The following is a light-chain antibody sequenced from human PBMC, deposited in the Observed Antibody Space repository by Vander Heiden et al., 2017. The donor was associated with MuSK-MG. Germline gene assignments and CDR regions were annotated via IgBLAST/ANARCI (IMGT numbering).Light chain of an antibody. CDR1: QSISSY. V-gene: IGKV1-39*01. CDR3: QQRDSTPQT. Sequence: DIQMTQSPSSLSASVGDRVTITCRASQSISSYLNWYQQKPGKAPKLLIYAASSLQSGVPSRFSGSGSGTDFTLTISRLQPEDFATYYCQQRDSTPQTFGQGTLLEIK. CDR2: AAS. J-gene: IGKJ5*01.